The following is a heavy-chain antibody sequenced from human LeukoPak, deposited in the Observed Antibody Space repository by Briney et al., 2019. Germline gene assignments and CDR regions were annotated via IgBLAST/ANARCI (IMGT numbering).Heavy chain of an antibody. CDR2: INHSGDT. Sequence: SETLSLTCAVSGGSFSNYYWSCIRQSPEKGLEWIGEINHSGDTNYNPSLKSRVTISVDTSKNQFSLKLTSVTAADTAVYYCARGPYKYDGSGAFDIWGQGTKVTVSS. CDR3: ARGPYKYDGSGAFDI. D-gene: IGHD3-22*01. J-gene: IGHJ3*02. V-gene: IGHV4-34*01. CDR1: GGSFSNYY.